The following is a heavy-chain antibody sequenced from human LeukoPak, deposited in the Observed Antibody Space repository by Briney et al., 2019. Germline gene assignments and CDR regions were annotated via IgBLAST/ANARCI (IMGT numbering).Heavy chain of an antibody. CDR2: ISSSSSYI. V-gene: IGHV3-21*01. Sequence: KPGGSLRLSRAASGFTFSSYSMNWVRQAPGKGLEWVSSISSSSSYIYYADSVKGRFTISRDNAKNSLYLQMNSLGAEDTAVYYCARDRFPGSLRWFDPWGQGTLVTVSS. CDR3: ARDRFPGSLRWFDP. CDR1: GFTFSSYS. J-gene: IGHJ5*02. D-gene: IGHD3-10*01.